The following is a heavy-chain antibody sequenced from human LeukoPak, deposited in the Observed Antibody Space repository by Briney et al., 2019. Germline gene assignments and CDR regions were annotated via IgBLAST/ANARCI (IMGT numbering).Heavy chain of an antibody. D-gene: IGHD3-10*01. Sequence: GASVKVSCKASGYTFTSYDINWVRQATGQGLEWMGWMNPNSGNTGYAQKFQGRVTMTRNTSISTAYMELSSLRSEDTAVYYCARRRGVVYYYYYGIDVWGQGTTVTVSS. J-gene: IGHJ6*02. CDR3: ARRRGVVYYYYYGIDV. CDR1: GYTFTSYD. V-gene: IGHV1-8*01. CDR2: MNPNSGNT.